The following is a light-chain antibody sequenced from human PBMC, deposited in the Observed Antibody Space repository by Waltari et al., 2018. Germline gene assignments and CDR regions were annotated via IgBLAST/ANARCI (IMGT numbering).Light chain of an antibody. CDR3: GTWDSTLNAGV. CDR2: KKD. V-gene: IGLV1-51*02. CDR1: SSNIGNNY. J-gene: IGLJ3*02. Sequence: QSVLTQPPSVSATPGQKVTISCSGSSSNIGNNYVSWYQQLPGTAPKLLIYKKDTRPSGMPVLFSGSKSGTAATLGITGLQTGDEADYYCGTWDSTLNAGVFGGGTKLTVL.